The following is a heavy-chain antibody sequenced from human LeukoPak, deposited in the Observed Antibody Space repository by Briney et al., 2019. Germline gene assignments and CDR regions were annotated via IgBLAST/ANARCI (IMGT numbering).Heavy chain of an antibody. D-gene: IGHD2-15*01. J-gene: IGHJ5*02. CDR1: GFTFSDYY. CDR2: ISSSGSTI. Sequence: AGGSLRLSCAASGFTFSDYYMSWIRQAPGKGLEWVSYISSSGSTIYYADSVEGRFTISRDNAKNSLYLQMNSLRAEDTAVYYCARLVAARSCWFDPWGQGTLVTVSS. CDR3: ARLVAARSCWFDP. V-gene: IGHV3-11*04.